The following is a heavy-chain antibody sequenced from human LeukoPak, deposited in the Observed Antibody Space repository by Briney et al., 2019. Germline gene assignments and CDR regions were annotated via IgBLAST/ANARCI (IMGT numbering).Heavy chain of an antibody. J-gene: IGHJ4*02. CDR1: GGSISSSSYY. V-gene: IGHV4-39*01. Sequence: PSETLSLTCTVSGGSISSSSYYWGWIRQPPGKGLEWIGSIYYSGITYYNPSLRSRVTISVDTSKNQFSLKLSSVTAAETAVYYCARHPGKYTSSWYDLVDYWGQGTLVTVSS. CDR3: ARHPGKYTSSWYDLVDY. D-gene: IGHD6-13*01. CDR2: IYYSGIT.